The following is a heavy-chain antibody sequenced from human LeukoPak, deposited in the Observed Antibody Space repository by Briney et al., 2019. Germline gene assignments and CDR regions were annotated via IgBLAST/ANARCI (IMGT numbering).Heavy chain of an antibody. CDR2: IRYDGSNK. D-gene: IGHD5-24*01. V-gene: IGHV3-30*02. CDR1: GFTFSSYS. Sequence: GGSLRLSCAASGFTFSSYSMNWVRQAPGKGLEWVAFIRYDGSNKYYADSVKGRFTISRDNSKNTLYLQMNSLRAEDTAVYYCAREFGMATTQFDYWGQGTLVTVSS. J-gene: IGHJ4*02. CDR3: AREFGMATTQFDY.